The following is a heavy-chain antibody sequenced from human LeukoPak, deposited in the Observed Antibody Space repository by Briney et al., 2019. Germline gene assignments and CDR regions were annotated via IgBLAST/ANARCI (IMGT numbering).Heavy chain of an antibody. CDR3: AREEYGDYDSFDY. D-gene: IGHD4-17*01. CDR2: IYSGGST. CDR1: GFTVSSNY. Sequence: PGGSLRLSCAASGFTVSSNYMSWVRQAPGKGLEWVSVIYSGGSTYYADSVKGRFTISRDNSKNTLHLQMNSLRAEDTAVYYCAREEYGDYDSFDYWGQGTLVTVSS. V-gene: IGHV3-53*01. J-gene: IGHJ4*02.